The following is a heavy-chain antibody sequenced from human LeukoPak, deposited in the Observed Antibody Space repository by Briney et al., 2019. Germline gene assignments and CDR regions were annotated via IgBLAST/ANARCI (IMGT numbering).Heavy chain of an antibody. V-gene: IGHV1-46*01. J-gene: IGHJ6*03. Sequence: EASVKVSCEASGYTFTSYYMHWVRQAPGQGLEWMGIINPSGGSTSYAQKFQGRVTITADKSTSTAYMELSSLRSEDTAVYYCARAGSESYYTRYYYYMDVWGKGTTVTVSS. CDR2: INPSGGST. D-gene: IGHD3-10*01. CDR1: GYTFTSYY. CDR3: ARAGSESYYTRYYYYMDV.